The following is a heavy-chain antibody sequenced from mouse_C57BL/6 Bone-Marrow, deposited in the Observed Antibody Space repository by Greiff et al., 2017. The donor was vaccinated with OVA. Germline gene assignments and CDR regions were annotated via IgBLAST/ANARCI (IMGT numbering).Heavy chain of an antibody. CDR3: ARLGAWAY. J-gene: IGHJ3*01. CDR2: ISSGGSYT. V-gene: IGHV5-6*02. D-gene: IGHD3-1*01. CDR1: GFTFSSYG. Sequence: EVKLVESGGDLVKPGGSLKLSCAASGFTFSSYGMSWVRQTPDKRLEWVATISSGGSYTYYPDSVKGRFTISRDNAKNTLYLQMSSLKSEDTAMYYCARLGAWAYWGQGTLVTVSA.